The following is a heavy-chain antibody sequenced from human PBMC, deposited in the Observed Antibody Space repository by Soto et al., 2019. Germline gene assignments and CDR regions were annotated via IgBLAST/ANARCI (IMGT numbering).Heavy chain of an antibody. Sequence: EVQLLESGGGLVQPGGSLKLSCAATGFTFSGSAMHWVRQASGKGLEWVGHIRSKSNNYATAYAASVKGRFTISRDDSKNTAYLQMNSLKTEDTAVYYCTRPHSSGWYSWVAFDIWGQGTMVTVSS. J-gene: IGHJ3*02. CDR3: TRPHSSGWYSWVAFDI. CDR2: IRSKSNNYAT. V-gene: IGHV3-73*02. CDR1: GFTFSGSA. D-gene: IGHD6-19*01.